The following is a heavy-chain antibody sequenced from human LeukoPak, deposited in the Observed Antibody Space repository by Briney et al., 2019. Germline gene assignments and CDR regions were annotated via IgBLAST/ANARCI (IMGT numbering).Heavy chain of an antibody. J-gene: IGHJ4*02. Sequence: PSETLSLICAVYGGSFSGYYWSWIRQPPGKGLEWIGEINHSGSTNYNPSLKSRVTISVDTSKNQFSLKLSSVTAADTAVYYCARYGWYSNYFDYWGQGTLVTVSS. CDR2: INHSGST. CDR3: ARYGWYSNYFDY. V-gene: IGHV4-34*01. D-gene: IGHD6-19*01. CDR1: GGSFSGYY.